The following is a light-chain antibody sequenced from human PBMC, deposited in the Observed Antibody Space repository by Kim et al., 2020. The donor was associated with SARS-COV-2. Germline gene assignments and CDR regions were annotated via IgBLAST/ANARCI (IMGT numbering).Light chain of an antibody. CDR2: GAS. J-gene: IGKJ2*01. CDR1: QGISTY. V-gene: IGKV1-8*01. Sequence: AIRMTQSPSSLSASTGDRVTITCRASQGISTYLAWYQQKPGKTPELLIYGASTLQSGVPSRFSGSGSGTDFTLTISRLQSEDFGAYYCQQYYSLPPYTFGQGTKLEI. CDR3: QQYYSLPPYT.